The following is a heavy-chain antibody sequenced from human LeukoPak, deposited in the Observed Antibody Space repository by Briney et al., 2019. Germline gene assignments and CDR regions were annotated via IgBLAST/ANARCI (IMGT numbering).Heavy chain of an antibody. J-gene: IGHJ6*02. CDR1: GLTFSSYA. Sequence: PGGSLRLSCAASGLTFSSYAMSWVRQAPGKGLECVSGISGSGSSINYVDSVKGRYTISRDNSKNTLYLQINSLRAEDTAVYYCARRPHAFDYGMDVWGQGTTVTVSS. V-gene: IGHV3-23*01. CDR2: ISGSGSSI. CDR3: ARRPHAFDYGMDV.